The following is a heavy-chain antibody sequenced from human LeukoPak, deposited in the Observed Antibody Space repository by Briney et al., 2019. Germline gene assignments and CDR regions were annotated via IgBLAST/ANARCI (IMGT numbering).Heavy chain of an antibody. J-gene: IGHJ4*02. Sequence: PGGSLRLSCAASGFTFSSYWMSWVRQAPGKGLEWVANIKQDGSEKYYVDSVKGRFTISRDNSKNTLYLQMNSLRAEDTAVYYCARGYCSSTSCYTAPHYWGQGTLVTVSS. CDR2: IKQDGSEK. V-gene: IGHV3-7*03. CDR3: ARGYCSSTSCYTAPHY. D-gene: IGHD2-2*02. CDR1: GFTFSSYW.